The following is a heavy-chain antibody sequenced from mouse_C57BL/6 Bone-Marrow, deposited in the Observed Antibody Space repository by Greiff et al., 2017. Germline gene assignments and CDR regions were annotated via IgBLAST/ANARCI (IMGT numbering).Heavy chain of an antibody. D-gene: IGHD1-1*01. CDR1: GYTFTDYY. CDR3: ARKDGSKAWFAY. Sequence: VQLQQSGPELVKPGASVKISCKASGYTFTDYYMNWVKQSHGKSLEWIGDINPNNGGTSYNQKFKGKATLTVDKSSSTAYMELRSLTSEDSAVYYCARKDGSKAWFAYWGQGTLVTVSA. J-gene: IGHJ3*01. CDR2: INPNNGGT. V-gene: IGHV1-26*01.